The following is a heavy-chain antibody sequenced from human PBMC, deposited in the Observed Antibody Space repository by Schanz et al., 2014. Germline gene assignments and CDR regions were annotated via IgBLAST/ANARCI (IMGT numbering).Heavy chain of an antibody. CDR1: GFTFGNYA. J-gene: IGHJ4*02. D-gene: IGHD6-13*01. CDR2: ITGGSTTYT. CDR3: ARGYSNIWSPMAY. V-gene: IGHV3-21*01. Sequence: DVQLVDSGGDLVQPGGSLRLSCAASGFTFGNYAMNWVRQAPGKGLEWVSCITGGSTTYTYYADSVKGRFTITRDIAKNSLSLQMNSLRAEDTAVYYCARGYSNIWSPMAYWGQGTLVAVSS.